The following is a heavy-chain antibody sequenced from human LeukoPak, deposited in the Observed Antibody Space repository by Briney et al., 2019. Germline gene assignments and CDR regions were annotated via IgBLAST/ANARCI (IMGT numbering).Heavy chain of an antibody. Sequence: GGSLRLSCAASGFTFSSYGMHWVRQAPGKGLEWVAVIWYGGSNKYYADSVKGRFTISRDNSKNTLYLQMNSLRAEDTAVYYCAREASGSYSYYFDYWGQGTLVTVSS. CDR2: IWYGGSNK. CDR3: AREASGSYSYYFDY. D-gene: IGHD3-10*01. J-gene: IGHJ4*02. V-gene: IGHV3-33*08. CDR1: GFTFSSYG.